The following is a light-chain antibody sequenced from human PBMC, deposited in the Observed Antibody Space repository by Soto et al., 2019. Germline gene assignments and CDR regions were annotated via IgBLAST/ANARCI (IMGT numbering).Light chain of an antibody. CDR1: SSNIGANFE. Sequence: QSVLTQPPSVSGAPGQRVTISCTGSSSNIGANFEVHWYRQRPGTAPKLLIYGNINRPSGVPDRFSGSKSGTSASLAITGLQAEDEADYYCSSYTSSSTPFVFGTGTKLTVL. J-gene: IGLJ1*01. V-gene: IGLV1-40*01. CDR3: SSYTSSSTPFV. CDR2: GNI.